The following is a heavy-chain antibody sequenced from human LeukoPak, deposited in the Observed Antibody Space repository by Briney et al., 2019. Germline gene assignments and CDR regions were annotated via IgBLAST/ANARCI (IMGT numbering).Heavy chain of an antibody. CDR1: GFTFSSYG. J-gene: IGHJ4*02. CDR3: ARTYDYGDYPPGEPLIN. D-gene: IGHD4-17*01. CDR2: IWYDGSKK. V-gene: IGHV3-33*01. Sequence: PGGSLRLSCAAPGFTFSSYGMHRVRQAPGKGLERVAVIWYDGSKKYYADSVKGRFTISRDNSKKTLYLQMNSLRAEDTAVYYCARTYDYGDYPPGEPLINWGQGTLVTVSS.